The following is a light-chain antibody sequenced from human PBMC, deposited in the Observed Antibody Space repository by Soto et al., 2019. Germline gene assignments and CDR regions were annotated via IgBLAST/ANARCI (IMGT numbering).Light chain of an antibody. V-gene: IGKV3-20*01. Sequence: ESVLTQSPGALSLSPRERATLSCRASQSVSSSYLAWYQQKPGQAPRLLIYGASSRATGIPDRFSGSGSGTDFTLTISRLEPEDFAVYYCQQYGSSPAWTFGQGTKVDIK. CDR3: QQYGSSPAWT. CDR2: GAS. J-gene: IGKJ1*01. CDR1: QSVSSSY.